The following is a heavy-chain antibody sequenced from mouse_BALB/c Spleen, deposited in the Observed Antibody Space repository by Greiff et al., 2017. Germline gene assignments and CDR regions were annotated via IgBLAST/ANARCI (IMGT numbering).Heavy chain of an antibody. CDR1: GFTFSDYY. V-gene: IGHV5-4*02. CDR2: ISDGGSYT. Sequence: EVQRVESGGGLVKPGGSLKLSCAASGFTFSDYYMYWVRQTPEKRLEWVATISDGGSYTYYPDSVKGRFTISRDNAKNNLYLQMSSLKSEDTAMYYCAREGLGTYFDYWGQGTTLTVSS. D-gene: IGHD3-3*01. J-gene: IGHJ2*01. CDR3: AREGLGTYFDY.